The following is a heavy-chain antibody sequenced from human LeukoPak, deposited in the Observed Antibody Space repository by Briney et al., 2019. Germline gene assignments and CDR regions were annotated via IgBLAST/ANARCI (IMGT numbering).Heavy chain of an antibody. CDR3: ARGFPPGSGSRGSHAFDV. V-gene: IGHV4-34*01. CDR1: ALSFSAYY. J-gene: IGHJ3*01. D-gene: IGHD6-19*01. Sequence: SETLSLTCAVSALSFSAYYWNWIRQSPGKGLEWIGEINYGGSTKYPPSLEGRGTILIDTSKNQFSLKLTSVTAADTAVYYCARGFPPGSGSRGSHAFDVWGQGTMVTVSS. CDR2: INYGGST.